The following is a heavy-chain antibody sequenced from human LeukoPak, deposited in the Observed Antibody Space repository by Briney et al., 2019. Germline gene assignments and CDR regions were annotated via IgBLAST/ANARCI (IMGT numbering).Heavy chain of an antibody. Sequence: SETLSLTCTVSGGSISSYYWSWIRQPAGKGLEWIGRIYTSGSTNYNPSLKSRVTMSVDTSKNQFSLKLSSVTAADTAVYYCARHYCSGGSCYFYFDYWGQGTLVTVSS. CDR1: GGSISSYY. J-gene: IGHJ4*02. V-gene: IGHV4-4*07. CDR3: ARHYCSGGSCYFYFDY. D-gene: IGHD2-15*01. CDR2: IYTSGST.